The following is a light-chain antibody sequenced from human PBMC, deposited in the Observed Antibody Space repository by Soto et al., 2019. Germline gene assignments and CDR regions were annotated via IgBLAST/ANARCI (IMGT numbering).Light chain of an antibody. CDR1: SSDVGGYNY. V-gene: IGLV2-14*01. CDR2: EVS. J-gene: IGLJ2*01. CDR3: SSFTSSNTVI. Sequence: QSALTQPASVSGSPGQSITISCTGTSSDVGGYNYVSWYQQHPGKAPKLMICEVSNRPSGVSNRFSGSKSGNTASLTISGLQAEDEADYYCSSFTSSNTVIFGGGTQLTVL.